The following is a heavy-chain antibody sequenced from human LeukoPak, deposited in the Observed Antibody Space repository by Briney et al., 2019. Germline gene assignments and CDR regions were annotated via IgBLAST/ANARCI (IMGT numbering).Heavy chain of an antibody. CDR2: ISGSGGST. CDR3: AKRSPRDIVVVPAALGYGMDV. CDR1: GFTISSYA. D-gene: IGHD2-2*01. V-gene: IGHV3-23*01. J-gene: IGHJ6*02. Sequence: GGSLRLSCAASGFTISSYAMSWVRQAPGKGLEWVSAISGSGGSTYYADSVKGRFTISRDNSKNTLYLQMNSLRAEDTAVYYCAKRSPRDIVVVPAALGYGMDVWGQGTTVTVSS.